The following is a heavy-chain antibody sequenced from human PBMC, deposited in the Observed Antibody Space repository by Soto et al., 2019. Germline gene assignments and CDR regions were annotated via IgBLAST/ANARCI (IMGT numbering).Heavy chain of an antibody. CDR2: IYYSGST. Sequence: QLQLQESGPGLVKPSETLSLTCTVSGGSISSSSYYWGWIRQPPGKGLEWIGSIYYSGSTYYNPSLRSRVTISVDTSKHQVPLRLSSVTAADTAVYYCATLYGDYVSYWGQGTLVTVSS. CDR3: ATLYGDYVSY. V-gene: IGHV4-39*01. CDR1: GGSISSSSYY. D-gene: IGHD4-17*01. J-gene: IGHJ4*02.